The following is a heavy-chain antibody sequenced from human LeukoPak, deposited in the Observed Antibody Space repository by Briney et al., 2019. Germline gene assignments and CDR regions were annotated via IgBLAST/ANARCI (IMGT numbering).Heavy chain of an antibody. Sequence: ASVKVSCKASGYTFTGYYMHWVRQAPGQGLEWMGWINPNSGGTNYAQKFQGRVTMTRDTPISTAYMELSRLRSDDTAVYYCARAYLSGSYFFFVVDVWGKGTTVTVSS. V-gene: IGHV1-2*02. CDR2: INPNSGGT. CDR3: ARAYLSGSYFFFVVDV. J-gene: IGHJ6*04. CDR1: GYTFTGYY. D-gene: IGHD3-10*01.